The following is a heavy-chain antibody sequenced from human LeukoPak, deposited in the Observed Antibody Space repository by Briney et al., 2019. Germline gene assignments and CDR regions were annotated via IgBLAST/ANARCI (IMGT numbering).Heavy chain of an antibody. J-gene: IGHJ4*02. Sequence: GGSLRLSCAASGFTFSSYAMHWVRQAPGKGLEWVAVISYDGSNKYYADSVKGRFTISRDNSKNTLYLQMNSLRAEDTAVYYCASPPWDSSGYYVEMLNEVGYWGQGTLVTVSS. CDR2: ISYDGSNK. CDR3: ASPPWDSSGYYVEMLNEVGY. CDR1: GFTFSSYA. D-gene: IGHD3-22*01. V-gene: IGHV3-30-3*01.